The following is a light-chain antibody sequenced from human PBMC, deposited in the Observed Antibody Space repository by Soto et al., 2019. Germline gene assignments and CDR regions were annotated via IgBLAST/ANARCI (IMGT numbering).Light chain of an antibody. CDR1: QSVDTTF. CDR3: QQYMSSVT. Sequence: EIVLTQSPGSLSLSAGQRATLSCRASQSVDTTFFAWYQKKPGQAPRLLTQGASKRATGIPDRFSGSGSGTDFTLIISRLEPEDFAVYYCQQYMSSVTFGQGTKVEIK. V-gene: IGKV3-20*01. J-gene: IGKJ1*01. CDR2: GAS.